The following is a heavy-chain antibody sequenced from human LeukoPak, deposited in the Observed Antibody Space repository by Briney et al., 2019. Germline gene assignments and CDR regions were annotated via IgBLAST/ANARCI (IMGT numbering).Heavy chain of an antibody. J-gene: IGHJ3*02. D-gene: IGHD3-16*01. CDR3: VKGGFYTRDAFDI. V-gene: IGHV3-64D*06. Sequence: PGGSLRLSCSASGFTFSTKAMHWVRQAPGKGLEYVSGVSSNGGSTSYADSVKGRFTISRDNSKNTLYLQMSSLRVEDTAVYYCVKGGFYTRDAFDIWGQGTMVTVSS. CDR2: VSSNGGST. CDR1: GFTFSTKA.